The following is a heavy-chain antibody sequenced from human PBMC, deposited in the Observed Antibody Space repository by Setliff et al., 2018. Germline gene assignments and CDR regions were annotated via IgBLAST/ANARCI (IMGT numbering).Heavy chain of an antibody. CDR1: GGSVSSTSHY. CDR2: VYYSGYT. V-gene: IGHV4-39*07. D-gene: IGHD3-3*01. Sequence: SEPLSPTCNVSGGSVSSTSHYWGWIRQPPGKGMEWIGSVYYSGYTYYNPSLQSRVTISVDMSKNQFSMKLTSVTAADTAVYYCARLSWNGLRYFGLDVWGQGTTVTVSS. J-gene: IGHJ6*02. CDR3: ARLSWNGLRYFGLDV.